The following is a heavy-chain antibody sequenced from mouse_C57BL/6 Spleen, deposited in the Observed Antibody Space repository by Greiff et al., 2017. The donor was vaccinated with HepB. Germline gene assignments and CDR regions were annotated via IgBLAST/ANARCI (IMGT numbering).Heavy chain of an antibody. V-gene: IGHV1-19*01. CDR1: GYTFTDYY. CDR3: ARKEDYGSSFFAY. D-gene: IGHD1-1*01. CDR2: INPYNGGT. Sequence: EVQLQQSGPVLVKPGASVKMSCKASGYTFTDYYMNWVKQSHGKSLEWIGVINPYNGGTSYNQKFKGKATLTVDKSSSTAYMELNSLTSEDSAVYYCARKEDYGSSFFAYWGQGTLVTVSA. J-gene: IGHJ3*01.